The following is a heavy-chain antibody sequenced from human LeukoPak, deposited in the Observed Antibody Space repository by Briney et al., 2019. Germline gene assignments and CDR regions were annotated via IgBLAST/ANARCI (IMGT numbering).Heavy chain of an antibody. CDR3: SREEEGGTFDF. D-gene: IGHD3-16*01. CDR2: INPTGDTT. Sequence: ASVKVSCKASRYTXSNYYIHWVRQAPGQGLEWLGKINPTGDTTNYAQKFQGRVTVTRDTSTSTVYMDLSSLRSEDTAVYYCSREEEGGTFDFWGQGTLVIVSS. CDR1: RYTXSNYY. J-gene: IGHJ4*02. V-gene: IGHV1-46*01.